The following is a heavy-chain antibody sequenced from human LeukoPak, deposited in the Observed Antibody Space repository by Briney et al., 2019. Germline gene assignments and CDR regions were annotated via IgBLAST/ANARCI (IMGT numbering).Heavy chain of an antibody. CDR1: GFTFSSYW. Sequence: GGSLRLSCAASGFTFSSYWMSWVRQAPGKGLEWVANIKQDGSENYYVDSVKGRFTISRDNAKNSLYLQMNSLRAEDTAVYYCARDPSSGWYGRETYFDYWGQGTLSPSPQ. J-gene: IGHJ4*02. D-gene: IGHD6-19*01. CDR2: IKQDGSEN. V-gene: IGHV3-7*01. CDR3: ARDPSSGWYGRETYFDY.